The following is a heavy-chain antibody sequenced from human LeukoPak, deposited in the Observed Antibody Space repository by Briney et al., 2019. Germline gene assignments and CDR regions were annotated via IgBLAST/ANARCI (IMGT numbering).Heavy chain of an antibody. J-gene: IGHJ5*02. CDR2: ISAYNGNT. CDR1: GYTFTSYD. Sequence: ASVKVSCKASGYTFTSYDINWVRQATGQGLEWMGWISAYNGNTNYAQKLQGRVTMTTDTSTSTAYMELRSLRSDDTAVYYCARDRSGLITGRYLFDPWGQGTLVTVSS. V-gene: IGHV1-18*01. D-gene: IGHD1-20*01. CDR3: ARDRSGLITGRYLFDP.